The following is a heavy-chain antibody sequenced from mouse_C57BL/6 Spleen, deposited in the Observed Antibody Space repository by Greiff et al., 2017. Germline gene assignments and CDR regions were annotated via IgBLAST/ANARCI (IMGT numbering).Heavy chain of an antibody. Sequence: QVQLQQPGAELVKPGASVKLSCKASGYTFTSYWMQWVKQRPGQGLEWIGEIDPSDSYTNYNQKFKGKATLTVDTSSSTAYMQLSSLTSEDSAVYYCARRIITTVVATGDYAMDYWGQGTSVTVSS. V-gene: IGHV1-50*01. CDR3: ARRIITTVVATGDYAMDY. D-gene: IGHD1-1*01. CDR2: IDPSDSYT. CDR1: GYTFTSYW. J-gene: IGHJ4*01.